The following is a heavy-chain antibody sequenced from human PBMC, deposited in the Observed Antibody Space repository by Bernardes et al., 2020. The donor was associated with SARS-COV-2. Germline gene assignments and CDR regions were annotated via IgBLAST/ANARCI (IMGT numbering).Heavy chain of an antibody. D-gene: IGHD6-19*01. CDR1: GFTSTNYA. V-gene: IGHV3-23*01. CDR3: AKHPQWPVRPYYFDF. CDR2: ISGGGDDT. Sequence: GSLRLPSAASGFTSTNYAMSWVRQAPGKGLEWVSGISGGGDDTYYADSVKGRFAISRDNSKNTLAVQMNSLRAEDTAVYYCAKHPQWPVRPYYFDFWGQGTLVTVSS. J-gene: IGHJ4*02.